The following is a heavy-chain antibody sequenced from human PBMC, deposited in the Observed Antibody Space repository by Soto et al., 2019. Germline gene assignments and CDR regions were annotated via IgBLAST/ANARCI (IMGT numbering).Heavy chain of an antibody. CDR2: ISGSGGST. J-gene: IGHJ4*02. V-gene: IGHV3-23*01. CDR3: AKDTVLLWFGESPFDY. D-gene: IGHD3-10*01. CDR1: GFTFSSYA. Sequence: GGSLRLSYAASGFTFSSYAMSWVRQAPGKGLEWVSAISGSGGSTYYADSVKGRFTISRDNSKNTLYLQMNSLRAEDTAVYYCAKDTVLLWFGESPFDYWGQGTLVTVSS.